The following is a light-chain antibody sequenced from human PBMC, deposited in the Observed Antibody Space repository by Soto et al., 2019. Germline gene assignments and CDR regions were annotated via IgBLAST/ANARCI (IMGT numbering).Light chain of an antibody. CDR3: QQYNNWHT. Sequence: EIVMTQSPATLSVSPGERATLSCRASQSVSSNLAWYQQKPGQAPRLLIYGGSTRATGIPARFSGSGSGTEFTLTISSLQSEDFAVYYCQQYNNWHTFGQGTKVEIK. J-gene: IGKJ1*01. V-gene: IGKV3-15*01. CDR2: GGS. CDR1: QSVSSN.